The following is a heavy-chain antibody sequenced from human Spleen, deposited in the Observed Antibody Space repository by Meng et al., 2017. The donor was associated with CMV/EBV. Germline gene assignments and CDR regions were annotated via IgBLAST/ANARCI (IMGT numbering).Heavy chain of an antibody. J-gene: IGHJ6*02. CDR3: ARDTTYYGLDV. CDR1: GDSISSNYY. V-gene: IGHV4-38-2*02. D-gene: IGHD1-1*01. CDR2: IYRSGAT. Sequence: SETLSLTCSVSGDSISSNYYWAWMRQPPGKGLEWIGNIYRSGATYYNPSLRGRVTTSVDTSKNHFSLNLKSVIAADTALYYCARDTTYYGLDVWGPGTTVTVSS.